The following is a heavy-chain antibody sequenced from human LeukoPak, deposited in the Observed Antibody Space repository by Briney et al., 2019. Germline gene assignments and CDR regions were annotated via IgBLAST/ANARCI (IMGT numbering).Heavy chain of an antibody. CDR2: IDHAGSP. Sequence: SETLSLTCDISGRSISRGSYWGWIRRPPGKGLEWIGNIDHAGSPYYNPSLRSRVTISVDTSNNQFSLKLRSVTAPHTAVCYCARDRSDYGDFDSWGQGTLVTVSS. D-gene: IGHD4-17*01. J-gene: IGHJ4*02. CDR1: GRSISRGSY. CDR3: ARDRSDYGDFDS. V-gene: IGHV4-38-2*02.